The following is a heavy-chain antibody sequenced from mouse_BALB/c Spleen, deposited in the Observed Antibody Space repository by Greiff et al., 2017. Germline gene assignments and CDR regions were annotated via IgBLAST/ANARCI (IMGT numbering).Heavy chain of an antibody. CDR1: GYTFTSYW. CDR3: ARSGSYAMDY. J-gene: IGHJ4*01. Sequence: QVQLQQPGAELVKPGASVKPSCKASGYTFTSYWMHWVKQRPGQGLEWIGEINPSNGRTNYNEKFKSKATLTVDKSSSTAYMQLSSLTSEDSAVYYCARSGSYAMDYWGQGTSVTVSS. D-gene: IGHD1-3*01. CDR2: INPSNGRT. V-gene: IGHV1S81*02.